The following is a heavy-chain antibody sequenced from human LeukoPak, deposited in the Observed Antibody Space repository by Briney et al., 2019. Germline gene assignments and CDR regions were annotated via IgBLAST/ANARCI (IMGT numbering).Heavy chain of an antibody. CDR1: GFSFNSYA. CDR3: ARDRVYGSGSYFGY. D-gene: IGHD3-10*01. J-gene: IGHJ4*02. Sequence: GGSLRPSCATSGFSFNSYAVHWVRQAPGKGLEWVAVIWYDGSNKYYADSVKGRFTISRDNSKNTLYLQMNSLRAEDTAVYYCARDRVYGSGSYFGYWGQGTLVTVSS. V-gene: IGHV3-33*08. CDR2: IWYDGSNK.